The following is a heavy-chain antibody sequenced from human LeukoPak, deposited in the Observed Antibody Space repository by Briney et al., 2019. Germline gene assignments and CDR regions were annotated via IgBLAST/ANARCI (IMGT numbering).Heavy chain of an antibody. D-gene: IGHD1-26*01. CDR3: AKDILAPGLHFDH. CDR2: ISLSGTI. CDR1: GFTFSDYY. Sequence: PGGSLRLSCAASGFTFSDYYMSWIRQAPGKGLEWVSYISLSGTIYYADSVKGRFTISRDNAKNSLYLQMNSLRAEDTAVYYCAKDILAPGLHFDHWGQGTPVTVSS. V-gene: IGHV3-11*01. J-gene: IGHJ4*02.